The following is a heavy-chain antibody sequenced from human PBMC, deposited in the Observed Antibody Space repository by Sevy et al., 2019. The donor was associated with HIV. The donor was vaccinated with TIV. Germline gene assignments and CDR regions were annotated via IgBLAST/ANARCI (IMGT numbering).Heavy chain of an antibody. J-gene: IGHJ5*02. CDR2: IRYDGSNK. V-gene: IGHV3-30*02. CDR1: GFTFSSYG. CDR3: ARDHYYDSSGRDWFDP. D-gene: IGHD3-22*01. Sequence: GGSLRLSCAASGFTFSSYGMHWVRQAPGKGLEWVAFIRYDGSNKYYADSVKGRFTISRDNSKNTLYLQMNSLRAEDTAVYYCARDHYYDSSGRDWFDPWGQGTLVTVSS.